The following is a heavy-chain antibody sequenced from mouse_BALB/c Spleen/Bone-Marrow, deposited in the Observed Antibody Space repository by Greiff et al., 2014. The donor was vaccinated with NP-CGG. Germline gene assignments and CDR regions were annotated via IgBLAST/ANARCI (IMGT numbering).Heavy chain of an antibody. CDR3: TRGSYGSSQYYFDY. CDR1: GYTFTSFY. D-gene: IGHD1-1*01. Sequence: QVQLQQPGAELVKPGASVKLSCKASGYTFTSFYMYWGKQRPGQGLEWIGGINPSNGGTNFNEKFKSKATLTLDKSSSTAYMQLSSLTSEDSAVYYCTRGSYGSSQYYFDYWGQGTTLTVSS. J-gene: IGHJ2*01. V-gene: IGHV1S81*02. CDR2: INPSNGGT.